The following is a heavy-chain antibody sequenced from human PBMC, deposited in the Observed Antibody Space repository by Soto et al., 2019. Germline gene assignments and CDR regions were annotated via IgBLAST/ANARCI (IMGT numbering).Heavy chain of an antibody. CDR3: ARDVLGLDY. CDR1: GVSINSHTYY. Sequence: PSETLSLTCTVSGVSINSHTYYWTWIRQHPGKGLEWIGYIYYSGSTYYNPSLKSRVTISVDTSKNQFSLKLSSVTAVDTAVYYCARDVLGLDYWGQGTLVTVSS. CDR2: IYYSGST. J-gene: IGHJ4*02. D-gene: IGHD3-16*01. V-gene: IGHV4-30-4*08.